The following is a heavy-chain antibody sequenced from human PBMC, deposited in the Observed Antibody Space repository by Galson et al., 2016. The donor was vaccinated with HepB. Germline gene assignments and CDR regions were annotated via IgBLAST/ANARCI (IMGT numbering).Heavy chain of an antibody. CDR2: ISANGVRT. D-gene: IGHD4-17*01. Sequence: SLRLSCGASGITFSSYAMSWVRQAPGKGLEWVSAISANGVRTYYADSVKGRFTISRDSSINTLYLQMDSLRADDTALYYCAKEGSTVTTPFCDYWGQGTLVTVSS. CDR1: GITFSSYA. CDR3: AKEGSTVTTPFCDY. J-gene: IGHJ4*02. V-gene: IGHV3-23*01.